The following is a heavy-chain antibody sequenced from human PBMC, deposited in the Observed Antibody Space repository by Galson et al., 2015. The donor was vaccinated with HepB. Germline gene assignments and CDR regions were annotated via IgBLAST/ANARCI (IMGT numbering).Heavy chain of an antibody. V-gene: IGHV1-69*13. Sequence: SVKVSCKASGGTFSSYAISWVRQAPGQGLEWMGGIIPIFGTANYAQKFQGRVTITADESTSTAYMELSSLRSEDTAVYYCARRAAGYGDYDWFDPWGQGTLVTVSS. CDR2: IIPIFGTA. D-gene: IGHD4-17*01. J-gene: IGHJ5*02. CDR1: GGTFSSYA. CDR3: ARRAAGYGDYDWFDP.